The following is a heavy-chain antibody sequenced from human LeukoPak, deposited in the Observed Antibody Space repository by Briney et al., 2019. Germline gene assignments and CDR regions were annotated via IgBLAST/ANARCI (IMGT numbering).Heavy chain of an antibody. V-gene: IGHV3-74*01. D-gene: IGHD3-10*01. CDR2: INNDGSST. CDR1: GFNFSSYW. Sequence: GGSLRLSCEASGFNFSSYWMHWVRQAPGKGLLWVSRINNDGSSTREADSVKGRITISRDNAKNTLYLQMNTLRAEDTAVYFCAKQPYQYVSGSPSWFDPWGQGTLVTVSS. J-gene: IGHJ5*02. CDR3: AKQPYQYVSGSPSWFDP.